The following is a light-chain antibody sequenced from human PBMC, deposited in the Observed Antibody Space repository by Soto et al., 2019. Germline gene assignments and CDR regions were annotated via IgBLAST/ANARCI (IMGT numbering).Light chain of an antibody. J-gene: IGLJ3*02. CDR3: AAWDDSLNGVV. V-gene: IGLV1-44*01. CDR1: SSNIGSNP. Sequence: QSVLTQSPSASGTPGQRVTISCSGSSSNIGSNPVNWYQHLPGTAPKLLIYSNSQRPSGVPDRFSGSKSGTSASLAISGLQSEDDADYYCAAWDDSLNGVVFGGGTKLTV. CDR2: SNS.